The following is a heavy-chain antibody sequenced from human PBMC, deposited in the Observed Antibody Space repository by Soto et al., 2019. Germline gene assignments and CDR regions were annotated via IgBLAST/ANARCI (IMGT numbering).Heavy chain of an antibody. D-gene: IGHD3-22*01. J-gene: IGHJ1*01. V-gene: IGHV1-18*01. CDR1: GYTFTSYG. CDR3: ARDSVPYYYDSNGPLQH. CDR2: ISAYNGNT. Sequence: ASVKVSCKASGYTFTSYGISWVRQAPGQGLEWMGWISAYNGNTNYAQKLQGRVTMTTDTSTSTAYMELRSLRSDDTAVYYCARDSVPYYYDSNGPLQHWGQGTLVTVSS.